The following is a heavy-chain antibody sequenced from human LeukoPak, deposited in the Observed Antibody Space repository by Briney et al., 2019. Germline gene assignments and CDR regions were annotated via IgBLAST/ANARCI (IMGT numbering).Heavy chain of an antibody. J-gene: IGHJ4*02. V-gene: IGHV4-38-2*01. D-gene: IGHD5-24*01. CDR2: IYYSGST. CDR3: ANQDGYNYGINY. Sequence: PGGSLRLSCAASGFIFIDYDFHWVRQPPGKGLEWIRSIYYSGSTYYNPSLKSRATISVDTSKNQFSLKPSSVTAADTAVYYCANQDGYNYGINYWGQGTLVTVSS. CDR1: GFIFIDYD.